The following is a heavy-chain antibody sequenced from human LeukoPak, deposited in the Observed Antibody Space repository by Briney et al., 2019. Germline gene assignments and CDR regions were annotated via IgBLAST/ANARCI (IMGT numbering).Heavy chain of an antibody. V-gene: IGHV1-8*01. CDR1: GCIFTNYD. D-gene: IGHD5-18*01. Sequence: GASVKVSCKASGCIFTNYDINWVRQATGQGLEWMGWMNPNSGNAGFAQKFQGRVTMTRNTSKSTAYMELSSLTSEDTAVYYCARARGYSYGYSDYWGQGTLVTVSS. J-gene: IGHJ4*02. CDR2: MNPNSGNA. CDR3: ARARGYSYGYSDY.